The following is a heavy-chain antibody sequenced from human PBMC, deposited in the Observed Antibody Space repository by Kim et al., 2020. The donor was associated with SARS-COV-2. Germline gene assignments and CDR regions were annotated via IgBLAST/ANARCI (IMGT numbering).Heavy chain of an antibody. CDR2: IYYSGST. J-gene: IGHJ4*02. D-gene: IGHD2-15*01. V-gene: IGHV4-39*01. Sequence: SETLSLTCTVSGGSISSSSYYWGWIRQPPGKGLEWIGSIYYSGSTYYNPSLKSRVTISVDTSKNQFSLKLSSVTAADTAVYYCASAMGDIVVVVAATPFDYWGQGTLVTVSS. CDR3: ASAMGDIVVVVAATPFDY. CDR1: GGSISSSSYY.